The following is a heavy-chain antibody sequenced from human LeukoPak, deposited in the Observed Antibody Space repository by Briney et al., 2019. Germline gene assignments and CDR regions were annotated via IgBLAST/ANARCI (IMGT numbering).Heavy chain of an antibody. CDR1: GGSISSYY. V-gene: IGHV4-59*01. Sequence: PSETLSLTCTVSGGSISSYYWSWIRQPPGKGLEWIGYIYYSGSTNYNPSLKSRVTISVDTSKNQFSLKLSSVTAADTAVYYCARLRTRSGYYDTVDAFDIWGQGTMVTVSS. CDR2: IYYSGST. CDR3: ARLRTRSGYYDTVDAFDI. D-gene: IGHD3-22*01. J-gene: IGHJ3*02.